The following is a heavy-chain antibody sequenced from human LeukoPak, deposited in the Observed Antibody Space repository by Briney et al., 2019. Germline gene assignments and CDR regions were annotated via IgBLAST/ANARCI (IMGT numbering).Heavy chain of an antibody. J-gene: IGHJ5*02. CDR2: ISAYNGNT. CDR1: GYTFTSYG. Sequence: ASVKVSCKASGYTFTSYGISWVRQAPGQGLEWMGWISAYNGNTNYAQKFQGRVTITTDESTSTAYMELSSLRSEDTAVYYCARGGINTIFGVVTWFDPWGQGTLVTVSS. CDR3: ARGGINTIFGVVTWFDP. D-gene: IGHD3-3*01. V-gene: IGHV1-18*01.